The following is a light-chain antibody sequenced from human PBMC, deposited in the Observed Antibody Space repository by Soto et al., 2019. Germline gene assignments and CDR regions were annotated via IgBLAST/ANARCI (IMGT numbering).Light chain of an antibody. J-gene: IGKJ4*01. CDR2: KAS. CDR3: QQYKSYPLT. Sequence: DIQMTQSPSTLSASVGDRVTITCRASQSISSWLAWYQQKPGKAPNFLIYKASTLESGVPSRFSGSGSGTEFTLTISSVQPDDFVTYYCQQYKSYPLTFGGGTKVDIK. V-gene: IGKV1-5*03. CDR1: QSISSW.